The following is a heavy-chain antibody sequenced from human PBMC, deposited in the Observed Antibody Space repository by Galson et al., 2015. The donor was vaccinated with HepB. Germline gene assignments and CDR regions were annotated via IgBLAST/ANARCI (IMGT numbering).Heavy chain of an antibody. V-gene: IGHV3-30*18. J-gene: IGHJ4*02. CDR1: GFTFSSYG. D-gene: IGHD3-22*01. Sequence: SLRLSCAASGFTFSSYGMHWVRQAPGKGLEWVAVISYDGSNKYYADSVKGRFTISRDNSKNTLYLQMNSLRAEDTAVYYCAKDPNSSGYYSYFDYWGQGTLVTVSS. CDR3: AKDPNSSGYYSYFDY. CDR2: ISYDGSNK.